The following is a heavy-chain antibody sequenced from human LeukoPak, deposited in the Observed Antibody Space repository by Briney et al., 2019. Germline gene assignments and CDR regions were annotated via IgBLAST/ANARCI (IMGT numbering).Heavy chain of an antibody. CDR3: ARPQHGDLYAFDI. Sequence: GGSLRLSCAASGFTFSSYSMNWVRQAPGKGLEWVSSISSSSYIYYADSVKGRFTISRDNAKNTLYLQMNSLRAEDTAVYYCARPQHGDLYAFDIWGQGTVVTVSS. V-gene: IGHV3-21*01. D-gene: IGHD4-17*01. J-gene: IGHJ3*02. CDR1: GFTFSSYS. CDR2: ISSSSYI.